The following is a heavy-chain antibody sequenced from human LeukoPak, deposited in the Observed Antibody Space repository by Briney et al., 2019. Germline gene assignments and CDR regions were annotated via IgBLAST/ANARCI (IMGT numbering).Heavy chain of an antibody. Sequence: GSSVKVSCKAPGGTFRNHAISWVRQAPGQGLEWMGGIIPIFGTANYAQKFQGRVTITADESTSTAYMELSSLRSEDTAVYYCARGSCARGGDCYYDYWGQGTLVTVSS. D-gene: IGHD2-21*02. CDR1: GGTFRNHA. CDR2: IIPIFGTA. CDR3: ARGSCARGGDCYYDY. V-gene: IGHV1-69*01. J-gene: IGHJ4*02.